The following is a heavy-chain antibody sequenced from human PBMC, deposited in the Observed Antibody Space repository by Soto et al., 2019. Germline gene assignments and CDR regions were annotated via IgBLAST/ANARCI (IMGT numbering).Heavy chain of an antibody. CDR1: GFTFSSYW. D-gene: IGHD6-13*01. J-gene: IGHJ4*02. CDR2: IKQDGSEK. Sequence: GGSLRLSCAASGFTFSSYWMTWVRQAPGTGLEWVANIKQDGSEKYYVDSVKGRFTISRDNAKNSLYLQMNGLRAEDTAVYYCARGRVYHIYRGQGTLVTVSS. CDR3: ARGRVYHIY. V-gene: IGHV3-7*01.